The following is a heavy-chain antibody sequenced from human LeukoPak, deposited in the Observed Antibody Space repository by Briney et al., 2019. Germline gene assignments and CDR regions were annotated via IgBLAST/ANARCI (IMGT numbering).Heavy chain of an antibody. V-gene: IGHV3-21*01. CDR2: ISTRSTYI. J-gene: IGHJ4*02. CDR1: GFTFSNCN. D-gene: IGHD3-10*01. Sequence: AGGSLRLSCAASGFTFSNCNMNWVRQAPGKGLEWVSCISTRSTYIYYADSVKGRFTISRDNAKNSLYLQMNSLRADDTAVYYCAREEEWYASGTYYKGFDSWGQGTLVTVSS. CDR3: AREEEWYASGTYYKGFDS.